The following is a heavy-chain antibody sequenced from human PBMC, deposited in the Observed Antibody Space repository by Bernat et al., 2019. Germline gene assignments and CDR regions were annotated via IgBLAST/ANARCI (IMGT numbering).Heavy chain of an antibody. CDR2: ISTSGEST. J-gene: IGHJ6*03. CDR1: GFTFSSYA. Sequence: EVELLESGGGLVQPGGSLRLSCAASGFTFSSYAMSWVRQAPGKGLEWVSVISTSGESTYYADAVKGRFTISRDNSKNTLYLQMNILRAEDTAVYFCAKEVYYMDVWGKGTTVTVSS. V-gene: IGHV3-23*01. CDR3: AKEVYYMDV.